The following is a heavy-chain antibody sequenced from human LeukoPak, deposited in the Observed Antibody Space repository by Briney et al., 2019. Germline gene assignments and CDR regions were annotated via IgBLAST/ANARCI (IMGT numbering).Heavy chain of an antibody. D-gene: IGHD1-1*01. Sequence: GGSLRLSCAASGFTFSSYGMHWGRQAPGKGLEWVAVMSYNGQITYYADSVKGRFTISRDNSQNMLYLQMNSLRVDDTSVYYCAKVQLERRELLPNFDSWGQGTLVTVSS. CDR1: GFTFSSYG. CDR3: AKVQLERRELLPNFDS. J-gene: IGHJ4*02. CDR2: MSYNGQIT. V-gene: IGHV3-30*18.